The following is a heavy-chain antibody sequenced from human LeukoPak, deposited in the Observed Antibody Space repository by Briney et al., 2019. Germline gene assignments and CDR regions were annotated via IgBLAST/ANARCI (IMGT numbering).Heavy chain of an antibody. CDR3: VKDPFLVAYDILTGLPFDS. D-gene: IGHD3-9*01. CDR2: ISSTGGTT. CDR1: GITFSSYG. Sequence: GGSLRLSCAASGITFSSYGMSWVRQAPGKGLEWVSSISSTGGTTYYADSVQGRFTISRDNSKNTLSLQMSSLRVEDTAVYYCVKDPFLVAYDILTGLPFDSWGQGTLVTVSS. V-gene: IGHV3-23*01. J-gene: IGHJ4*02.